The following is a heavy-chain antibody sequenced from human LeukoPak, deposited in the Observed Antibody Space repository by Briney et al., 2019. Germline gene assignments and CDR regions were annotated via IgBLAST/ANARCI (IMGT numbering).Heavy chain of an antibody. CDR1: GFTFSSYG. CDR3: ARLKVPYTSGLAP. CDR2: ISYDGSNK. V-gene: IGHV3-30*03. J-gene: IGHJ5*02. D-gene: IGHD6-25*01. Sequence: GGSLRLSCAASGFTFSSYGMHWVRQAPGKGLEWAAVISYDGSNKYYADSVKGRFTISRDNSKNTLYLQMNSLRAEDTAVYYCARLKVPYTSGLAPWGQGTLVTVSS.